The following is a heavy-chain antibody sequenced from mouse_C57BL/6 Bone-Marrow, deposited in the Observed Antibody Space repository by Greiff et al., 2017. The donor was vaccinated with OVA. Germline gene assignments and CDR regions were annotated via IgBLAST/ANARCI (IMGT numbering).Heavy chain of an antibody. Sequence: VKLMESGPGLVQPSQSLSITCTVSGFSLTSYGVHWVRQSPGKGLEWLGVIWSGGSTDYNAAFISRLSISKDNSKSQVFFKMNSLQADDTAIYYCARNPPFTTVRAMDYWGQGTSVTVSS. CDR1: GFSLTSYG. CDR2: IWSGGST. CDR3: ARNPPFTTVRAMDY. D-gene: IGHD1-1*01. V-gene: IGHV2-2*01. J-gene: IGHJ4*01.